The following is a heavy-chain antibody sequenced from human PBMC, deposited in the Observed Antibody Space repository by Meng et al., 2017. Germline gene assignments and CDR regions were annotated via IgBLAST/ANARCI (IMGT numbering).Heavy chain of an antibody. J-gene: IGHJ3*02. CDR1: GGSISSSSYY. CDR3: AREAGSLEALDI. V-gene: IGHV4-39*07. CDR2: IYYSGST. D-gene: IGHD1-26*01. Sequence: SETLSLTCTVSGGSISSSSYYWGWIRQPPGKGLEWIGSIYYSGSTYYNPSLKSRVTISVDTSKNQFSLTLSAVTAADTAVYYCAREAGSLEALDIWGQGTMVTVSS.